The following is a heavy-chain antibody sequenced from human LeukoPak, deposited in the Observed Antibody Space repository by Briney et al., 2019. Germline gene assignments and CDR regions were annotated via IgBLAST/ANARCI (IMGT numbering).Heavy chain of an antibody. CDR1: GFTFNNYC. Sequence: GGSLRLSCAASGFTFNNYCLSWVRQAPGKGLEWVSAIGDSGISIYYADSVKGRFTVSRDNSRNTLFLQMNSLRVEDTAVYYCAKDKFNTYGASLFDYWGQGTLVTVSS. V-gene: IGHV3-23*01. J-gene: IGHJ4*02. D-gene: IGHD5-18*01. CDR3: AKDKFNTYGASLFDY. CDR2: IGDSGISI.